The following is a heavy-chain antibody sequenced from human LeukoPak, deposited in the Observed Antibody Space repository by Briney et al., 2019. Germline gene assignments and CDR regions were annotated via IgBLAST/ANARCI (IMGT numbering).Heavy chain of an antibody. CDR1: GGSISSYY. D-gene: IGHD3-3*01. J-gene: IGHJ3*02. CDR2: ISASGNT. CDR3: ARGVTVFGGAPKGALDI. V-gene: IGHV4-4*07. Sequence: SETLSLTCTVSGGSISSYYWSWIWRPAGKGLEWHGHISASGNTNYNPSLKSRVTISVDASKNQFSLRLTSVTAADTAVYFCARGVTVFGGAPKGALDIWGRGTMVTVSS.